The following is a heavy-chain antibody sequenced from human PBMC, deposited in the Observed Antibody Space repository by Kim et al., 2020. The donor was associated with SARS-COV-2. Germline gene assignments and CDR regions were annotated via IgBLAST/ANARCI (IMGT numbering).Heavy chain of an antibody. Sequence: AQKFQERGTITRDMSTSTAYMELSSLRSEDTAVYYCAADGYSSSWMPFDYWGQGTLVTVSS. V-gene: IGHV1-58*01. CDR3: AADGYSSSWMPFDY. D-gene: IGHD6-13*01. J-gene: IGHJ4*02.